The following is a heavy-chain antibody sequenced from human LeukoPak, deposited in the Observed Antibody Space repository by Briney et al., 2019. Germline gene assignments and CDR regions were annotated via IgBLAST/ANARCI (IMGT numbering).Heavy chain of an antibody. CDR1: GYTFTGYY. D-gene: IGHD2-2*01. J-gene: IGHJ4*02. Sequence: VKVSCKASGYTFTGYYMHWVRQAPGQGLEWMGWINPNSGGTNYAQKFQGWVTMTRDTSISTAYMELSRLRSDDTAVYYCARERYCSSTSCPDTYYFDYWGQGTLVTVSS. CDR3: ARERYCSSTSCPDTYYFDY. CDR2: INPNSGGT. V-gene: IGHV1-2*04.